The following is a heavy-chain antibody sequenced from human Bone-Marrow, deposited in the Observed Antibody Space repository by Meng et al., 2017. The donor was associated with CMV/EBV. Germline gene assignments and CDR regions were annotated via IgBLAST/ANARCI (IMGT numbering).Heavy chain of an antibody. D-gene: IGHD2-2*02. V-gene: IGHV1-18*01. Sequence: ASVKVSCKASGGTFSSYAISWVRQAPGQGLEWMGWISAYNGNSNYAQNFQGRVTMTTDTSTSTAYMELRSLRSDDTAVYYCARDRYCSSTSCYTWGEATFELWGQGTMVTVSS. CDR3: ARDRYCSSTSCYTWGEATFEL. J-gene: IGHJ3*01. CDR1: GGTFSSYA. CDR2: ISAYNGNS.